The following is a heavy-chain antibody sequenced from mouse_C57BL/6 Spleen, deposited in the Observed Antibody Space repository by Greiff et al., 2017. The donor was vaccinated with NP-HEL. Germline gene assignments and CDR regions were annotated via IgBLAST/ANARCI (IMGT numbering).Heavy chain of an antibody. CDR2: IDPSDSYT. J-gene: IGHJ2*01. CDR1: GYTFTSYW. D-gene: IGHD2-4*01. V-gene: IGHV1-69*01. CDR3: ARYDYDEVDY. Sequence: VQLQQSGAELVMPGASVKLSCKASGYTFTSYWMHWVKQRPGQGLEWIGEIDPSDSYTNYNGKFKGKATLTADKSSSTAYMQLSSLTSEDSAVYFCARYDYDEVDYWGQGTTLTVSS.